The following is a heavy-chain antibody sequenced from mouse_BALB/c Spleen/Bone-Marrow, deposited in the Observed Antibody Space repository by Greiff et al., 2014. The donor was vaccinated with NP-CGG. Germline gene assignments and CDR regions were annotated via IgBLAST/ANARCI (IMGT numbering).Heavy chain of an antibody. CDR3: AREGLPTVVDYFDY. CDR1: GYSITSDYA. D-gene: IGHD1-1*01. CDR2: ISYSGST. Sequence: EVQLQQSGPGLVKPSQSLSLTCTVTGYSITSDYAWNWIRQSPGNKLEWMGYISYSGSTSYNPSLKSRISITRDTSKNQFFLQLNSVTTEDTATYYCAREGLPTVVDYFDYWGQGTTLTVSS. V-gene: IGHV3-2*02. J-gene: IGHJ2*01.